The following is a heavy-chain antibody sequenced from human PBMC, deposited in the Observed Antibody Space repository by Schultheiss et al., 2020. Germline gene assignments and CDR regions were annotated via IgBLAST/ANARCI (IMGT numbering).Heavy chain of an antibody. CDR2: IYYSGST. V-gene: IGHV4-34*01. CDR1: GGSFSGYY. J-gene: IGHJ6*02. Sequence: SETLSLTCAVYGGSFSGYYWSWIRQPPGKGLEWIGYIYYSGSTYYNPSLKSRVTISVDRSKNQFSLKLSSVTAADTAVYYCARGGICYSGYYYGMDVWGQGTTVTVSS. D-gene: IGHD2-15*01. CDR3: ARGGICYSGYYYGMDV.